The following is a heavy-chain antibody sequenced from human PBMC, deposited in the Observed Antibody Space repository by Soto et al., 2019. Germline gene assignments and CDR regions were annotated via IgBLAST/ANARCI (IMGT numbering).Heavy chain of an antibody. D-gene: IGHD2-2*01. CDR1: GYSFTNYW. Sequence: GRSLKISCEASGYSFTNYWINWVRQMPGKGLEWMGRIDPTDSHPNYSPSFQGHVTVSVDRSISTAYLQWSSLKASDSAVYYCGRGGTTLPLDVWGQGTTVTVS. CDR3: GRGGTTLPLDV. CDR2: IDPTDSHP. V-gene: IGHV5-10-1*01. J-gene: IGHJ6*02.